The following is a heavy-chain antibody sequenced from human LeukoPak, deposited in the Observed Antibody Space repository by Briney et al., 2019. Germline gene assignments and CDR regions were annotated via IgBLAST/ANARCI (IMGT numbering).Heavy chain of an antibody. CDR1: GFTFSSFS. V-gene: IGHV3-48*01. CDR2: ISSSSSTI. J-gene: IGHJ4*02. CDR3: ARGLRFLEWLPNYFDY. Sequence: PGGSLRLSCAASGFTFSSFSMNWVRQAPGKGLEWVSYISSSSSTIYYADSLKGRFTISRDNAKNSLFLQMNSLRAEDTAVYYCARGLRFLEWLPNYFDYWGQGTLVTVSS. D-gene: IGHD3-3*01.